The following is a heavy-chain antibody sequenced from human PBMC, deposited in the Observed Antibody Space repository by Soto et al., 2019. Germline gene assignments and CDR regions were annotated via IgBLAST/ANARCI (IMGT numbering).Heavy chain of an antibody. CDR3: ARGYDFSFDY. J-gene: IGHJ4*02. Sequence: HAGCLRLSCEASGVMFTSHWMSWVRQAPGKGLEWVANIKQDGSEEYYVDSVKGRFTTSRDNAKNSLYLQMSSLRAEDTAVYYCARGYDFSFDYWGQGALVTVSS. V-gene: IGHV3-7*03. CDR2: IKQDGSEE. CDR1: GVMFTSHW. D-gene: IGHD3-3*01.